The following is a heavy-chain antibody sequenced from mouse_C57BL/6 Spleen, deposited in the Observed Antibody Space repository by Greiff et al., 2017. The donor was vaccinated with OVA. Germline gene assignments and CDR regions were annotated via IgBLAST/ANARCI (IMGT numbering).Heavy chain of an antibody. V-gene: IGHV1-50*01. D-gene: IGHD1-1*01. CDR1: GYTFTSYW. CDR3: ASGDYGSSPWFAY. J-gene: IGHJ3*01. CDR2: IDPSDSYT. Sequence: QVQLQQPGAELVKPGASVKLSCKASGYTFTSYWMQWVKQRPGQGLEWIGEIDPSDSYTNYNQKFKGKATLTVDTSSSTAYMQLSSLTSEDSAVYYCASGDYGSSPWFAYWGQGTLVTVSA.